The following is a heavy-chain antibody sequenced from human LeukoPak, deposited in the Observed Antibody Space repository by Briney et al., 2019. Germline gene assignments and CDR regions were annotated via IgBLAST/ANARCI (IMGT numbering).Heavy chain of an antibody. Sequence: PSETLSLTCAVYGGSFSGYYWGWIRQPPGKGLEWIGEINHSGSTNYNPSLKSRVTISVDTSKNQFSLKLSSVTAADTAVYYCARVRRNPLDYWGQGTLVTVSS. CDR2: INHSGST. V-gene: IGHV4-34*01. D-gene: IGHD1-1*01. CDR3: ARVRRNPLDY. CDR1: GGSFSGYY. J-gene: IGHJ4*02.